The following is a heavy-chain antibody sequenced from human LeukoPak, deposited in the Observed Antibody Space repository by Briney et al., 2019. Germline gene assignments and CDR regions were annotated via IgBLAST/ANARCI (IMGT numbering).Heavy chain of an antibody. CDR3: ARTKSQSGSYRYYFDY. J-gene: IGHJ4*02. CDR1: GGSFSGYY. V-gene: IGHV4-34*01. CDR2: INHSGST. D-gene: IGHD1-26*01. Sequence: SETLSLTCAVYGGSFSGYYWSWIRQPPGKGLEWIGEINHSGSTNYNPSLKSRVTISVDTSKNRFSLRLSSVTAADTATYYCARTKSQSGSYRYYFDYWGEGALVTVSS.